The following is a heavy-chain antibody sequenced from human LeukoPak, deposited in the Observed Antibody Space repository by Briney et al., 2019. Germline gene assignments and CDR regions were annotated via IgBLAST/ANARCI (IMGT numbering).Heavy chain of an antibody. V-gene: IGHV3-48*01. D-gene: IGHD3-16*01. Sequence: GGSLRLSCAASGFTFSGYTLNWVRQAPGKGLEWVSNISRTSDIVSYADSVRGRFTISRDNAKNSLYLQMSSLRAEYTAVYYCARDYGYAFDTWGQGTMVTVSS. CDR2: ISRTSDIV. CDR3: ARDYGYAFDT. CDR1: GFTFSGYT. J-gene: IGHJ3*02.